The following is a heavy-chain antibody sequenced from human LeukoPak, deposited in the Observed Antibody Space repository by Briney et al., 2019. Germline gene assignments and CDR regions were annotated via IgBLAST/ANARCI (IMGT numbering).Heavy chain of an antibody. CDR1: GFTFSSYG. CDR2: IRYDGSNK. CDR3: AKDAPSEVTTSPYYFDY. Sequence: GGSLRLSCAPSGFTFSSYGMHWVRQAPGKGLEWVAFIRYDGSNKYYADSVKGRFTISRDNSKNTLYLQMNSLRAEDTAVYYCAKDAPSEVTTSPYYFDYWGQGTLVTVSS. J-gene: IGHJ4*02. D-gene: IGHD4-17*01. V-gene: IGHV3-30*02.